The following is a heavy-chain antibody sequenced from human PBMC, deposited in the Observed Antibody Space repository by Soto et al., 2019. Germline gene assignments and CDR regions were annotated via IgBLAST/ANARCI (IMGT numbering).Heavy chain of an antibody. J-gene: IGHJ6*03. V-gene: IGHV4-39*01. CDR3: ARQGGWSGPPYYYYMDV. D-gene: IGHD3-3*01. CDR2: IYYSGST. Sequence: SETLSLTCTVSGGSISSSSYYWGWISQPPGKGLEWIGRIYYSGSTYYNPSLKSRVTISVDTSKNQFSLKLSSVTAADTAVYYCARQGGWSGPPYYYYMDVSAKGTTVTVSS. CDR1: GGSISSSSYY.